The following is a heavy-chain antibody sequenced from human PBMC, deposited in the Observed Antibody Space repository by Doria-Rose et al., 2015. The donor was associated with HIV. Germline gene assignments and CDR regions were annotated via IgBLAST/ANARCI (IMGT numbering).Heavy chain of an antibody. V-gene: IGHV2-26*01. D-gene: IGHD6-13*01. CDR3: ARIKSSRWYHKYYFDF. CDR2: IFSDDER. J-gene: IGHJ4*02. CDR1: GVSLSSPGMG. Sequence: QGSGPVLVKPTETLTLTCTVSGVSLSSPGMGVSWIRQPPGRALEWLAYIFSDDERSYKTSLKSRLTISRGTSKSQVVLTMTDMDPVDTATYYCARIKSSRWYHKYYFDFWGQGTLVIVSA.